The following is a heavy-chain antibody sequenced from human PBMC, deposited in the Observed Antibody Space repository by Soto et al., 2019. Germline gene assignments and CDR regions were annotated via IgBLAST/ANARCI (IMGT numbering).Heavy chain of an antibody. Sequence: SETLSLTCTVSGGSVSSGSYYWSWIRQPPGKGLEWIGYIYYSGSTNYNPSLKSRVTISVDTSKNQLSLKLSSVTAAYTAVYYCARDPLMYGSGSWVDYWGQGTLVTVSS. CDR2: IYYSGST. V-gene: IGHV4-61*01. D-gene: IGHD3-10*01. CDR1: GGSVSSGSYY. J-gene: IGHJ4*02. CDR3: ARDPLMYGSGSWVDY.